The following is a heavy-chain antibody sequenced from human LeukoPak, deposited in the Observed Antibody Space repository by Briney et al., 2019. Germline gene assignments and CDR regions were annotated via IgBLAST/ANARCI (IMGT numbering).Heavy chain of an antibody. Sequence: SETLSLTCAVYGGSFSGYYWSWIRQPPGKGLEWIGEINHSGGTNYNPSLKSRVTISVDTSKNQFSLKLSSVTAAETAVYYCARGNRDIYDFWSGYYKTKPNWFDPWGQGTLVTVSS. J-gene: IGHJ5*02. CDR2: INHSGGT. D-gene: IGHD3-3*01. CDR1: GGSFSGYY. V-gene: IGHV4-34*01. CDR3: ARGNRDIYDFWSGYYKTKPNWFDP.